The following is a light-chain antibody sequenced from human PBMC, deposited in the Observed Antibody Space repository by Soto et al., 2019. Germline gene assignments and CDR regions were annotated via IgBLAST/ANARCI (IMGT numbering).Light chain of an antibody. CDR3: QSYDSSLSGYV. J-gene: IGLJ1*01. V-gene: IGLV1-40*01. CDR2: GNS. Sequence: QSVLTQPPSVAGAPGQRVTISCTGSISNIGAGYDVHWYQQLPGTAPKLLIYGNSNRPSGVPDRFSGSKTGTSASLAITGLQAEDEADYYRQSYDSSLSGYVFGTGTKLTVL. CDR1: ISNIGAGYD.